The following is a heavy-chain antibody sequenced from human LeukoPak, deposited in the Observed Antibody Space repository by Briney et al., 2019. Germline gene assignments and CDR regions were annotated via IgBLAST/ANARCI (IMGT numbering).Heavy chain of an antibody. V-gene: IGHV3-48*02. J-gene: IGHJ4*02. Sequence: QPGGSLRLSGAASGFTFSSSNMNWVRQAPGKGLDWVSHISSSSSTIYYADSVKGRFTISRDNARNSLYLQMNSLRDEDTALYYCARDPLYDSSGYYFDYWGQGTLVTVSS. D-gene: IGHD3-22*01. CDR1: GFTFSSSN. CDR3: ARDPLYDSSGYYFDY. CDR2: ISSSSSTI.